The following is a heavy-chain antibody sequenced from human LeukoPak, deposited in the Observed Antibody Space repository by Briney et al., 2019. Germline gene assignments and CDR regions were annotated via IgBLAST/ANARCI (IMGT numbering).Heavy chain of an antibody. Sequence: PGGSLRLSCAASGCTFSSYAMSWVRQAPGKGLEWLSAISGSGGSTYYADSVKGRFTISRDNSKNTLYLQMNSLRAEDTAVYYCAKDQARYDSSGYYYYWGQGTLVTVSS. D-gene: IGHD3-22*01. V-gene: IGHV3-23*01. CDR1: GCTFSSYA. J-gene: IGHJ4*02. CDR2: ISGSGGST. CDR3: AKDQARYDSSGYYYY.